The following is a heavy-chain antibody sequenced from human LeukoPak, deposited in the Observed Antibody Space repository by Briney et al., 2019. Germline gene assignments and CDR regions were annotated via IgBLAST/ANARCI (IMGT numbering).Heavy chain of an antibody. V-gene: IGHV4-59*08. CDR3: ARGVAARRGVYYYYYMDV. J-gene: IGHJ6*03. Sequence: SETLSLTCTVYWSWIRQPPGKGLEWIGYIYNSGRTKYNPSLKSRVTISVDTSKNQFSLKLTSVTAADTAVYYCARGVAARRGVYYYYYMDVWGKGTTVTVSS. D-gene: IGHD6-6*01. CDR2: IYNSGRT.